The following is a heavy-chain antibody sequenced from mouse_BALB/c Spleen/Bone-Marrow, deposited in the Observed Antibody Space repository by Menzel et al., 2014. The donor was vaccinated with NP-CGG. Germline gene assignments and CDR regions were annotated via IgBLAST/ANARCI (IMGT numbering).Heavy chain of an antibody. D-gene: IGHD2-13*01. J-gene: IGHJ4*01. CDR2: INPSNGGT. Sequence: QVQLQQSGAELVKPAASLRLSCKASGYTFTSYYMYWVKQRPGQGLEWIGGINPSNGGTNFNEKFKSKATLTVDKSSSAAYMQLGSLTSEDSAVYYCTRYAYGDYPYYYAMDYWGQGTSVTVSS. CDR1: GYTFTSYY. V-gene: IGHV1S81*02. CDR3: TRYAYGDYPYYYAMDY.